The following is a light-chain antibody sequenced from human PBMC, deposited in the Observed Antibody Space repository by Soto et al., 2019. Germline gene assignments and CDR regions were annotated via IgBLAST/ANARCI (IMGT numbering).Light chain of an antibody. CDR3: ASYTSSDTHV. Sequence: QSALTQPASVSGSPGQSITISCTGTSSDVGGYNYVSWYQQHPGKAPKLMIFEVSNRPSGVSNRFSGSKSGNTASLTISGLQAEDEADYYCASYTSSDTHVLGTGTKLTVL. J-gene: IGLJ1*01. CDR1: SSDVGGYNY. CDR2: EVS. V-gene: IGLV2-14*01.